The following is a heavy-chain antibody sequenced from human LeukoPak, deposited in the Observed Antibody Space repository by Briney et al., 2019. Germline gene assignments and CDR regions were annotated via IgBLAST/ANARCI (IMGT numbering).Heavy chain of an antibody. D-gene: IGHD3-10*01. CDR1: GGSFSGYY. J-gene: IGHJ4*02. Sequence: SETLSLICAVYGGSFSGYYWSWIRQPPGKGLEWIGEINHSGSTNYNPSLKSRVTISVDTSKNQFSLKLSSVTAADTAVYYCARGLIWFGELSTPFDYWGQGTLVTVSS. CDR2: INHSGST. V-gene: IGHV4-34*01. CDR3: ARGLIWFGELSTPFDY.